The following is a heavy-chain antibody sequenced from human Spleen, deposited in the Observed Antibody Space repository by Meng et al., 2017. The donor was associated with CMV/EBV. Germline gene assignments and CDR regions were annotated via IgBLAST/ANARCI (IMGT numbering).Heavy chain of an antibody. CDR1: GVSISSGGYY. D-gene: IGHD4-11*01. CDR2: IFSSGST. V-gene: IGHV4-31*03. Sequence: LRLSCTVSGVSISSGGYYWSWIRQHPGKGLEWIGYIFSSGSTYYNPSLKSRLTVSVDTSKNRYSLKLSSVTAADTAVYYCARGRDNTVPDYWGQGTLVTVSS. CDR3: ARGRDNTVPDY. J-gene: IGHJ4*02.